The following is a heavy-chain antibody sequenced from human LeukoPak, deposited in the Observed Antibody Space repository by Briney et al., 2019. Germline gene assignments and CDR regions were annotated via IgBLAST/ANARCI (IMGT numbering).Heavy chain of an antibody. CDR3: AVNYYDSSGYYY. Sequence: ASVKVSCKASGYTFTSYYMHWVRQAPGQGLEWMGIINPSGGSTSYAQKFQGRVTMTRDTSTSTAYMELRSLRSDDTAVYYCAVNYYDSSGYYYWGQGTLVTVSS. CDR1: GYTFTSYY. D-gene: IGHD3-22*01. J-gene: IGHJ4*02. V-gene: IGHV1-46*01. CDR2: INPSGGST.